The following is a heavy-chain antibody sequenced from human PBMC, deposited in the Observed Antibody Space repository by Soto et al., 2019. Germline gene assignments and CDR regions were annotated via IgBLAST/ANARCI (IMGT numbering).Heavy chain of an antibody. J-gene: IGHJ6*02. CDR2: ISSSSSYI. V-gene: IGHV3-21*01. D-gene: IGHD6-6*01. CDR1: GFTFSSYS. CDR3: ARDLPSLYSSSYYYYYGMDV. Sequence: PGGSLRLCCAASGFTFSSYSMNWVRQAPGKGLEWVSSISSSSSYIYYADSVKGRFTISRDNAKNSLYLQMNSLRAEDTAVYYCARDLPSLYSSSYYYYYGMDVWGQGTTVTVSS.